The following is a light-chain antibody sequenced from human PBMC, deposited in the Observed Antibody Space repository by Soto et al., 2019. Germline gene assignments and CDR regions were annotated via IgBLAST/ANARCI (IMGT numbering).Light chain of an antibody. CDR3: QHYTSSPLT. Sequence: EIVLTHSPDTLSWSAGERATLSCRASQSVGNNYLAWYQQRPGQAPRLVIYGASTRASGIPARFSAWGSGTEFTLTISSLEPEDFAVYYCQHYTSSPLTFGQGTKVDIK. CDR1: QSVGNNY. J-gene: IGKJ1*01. V-gene: IGKV3-20*01. CDR2: GAS.